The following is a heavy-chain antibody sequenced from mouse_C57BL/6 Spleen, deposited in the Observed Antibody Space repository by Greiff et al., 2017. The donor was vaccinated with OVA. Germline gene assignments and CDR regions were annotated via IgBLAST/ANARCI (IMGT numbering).Heavy chain of an antibody. CDR3: ARKGAGHYAMDY. V-gene: IGHV1-19*01. Sequence: VQLKQSGPVLVQPGASVKMSCKASGYTFTDYYINFVKQSHGKRLVWIGVINPYNGGTSYTQTFKGTATLTVVKSSSTDYMELSSLTSEDSAVYYCARKGAGHYAMDYWGQGTSVTVSS. CDR1: GYTFTDYY. CDR2: INPYNGGT. D-gene: IGHD4-1*01. J-gene: IGHJ4*01.